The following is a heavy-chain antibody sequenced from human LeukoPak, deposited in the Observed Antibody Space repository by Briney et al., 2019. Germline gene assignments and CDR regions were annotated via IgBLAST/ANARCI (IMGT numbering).Heavy chain of an antibody. V-gene: IGHV3-48*03. CDR3: AINPDYGDYIDAFHI. CDR2: ISSSGSL. D-gene: IGHD4-17*01. J-gene: IGHJ3*02. CDR1: GFTFSDYE. Sequence: GGSLRLSCGGSGFTFSDYEMNWVRQTPGKGLEWVSYISSSGSLYYADSVTGRFTISRDNAKNPLYLHMNSLRAEDTAVYYCAINPDYGDYIDAFHIWGQGTMVTVSS.